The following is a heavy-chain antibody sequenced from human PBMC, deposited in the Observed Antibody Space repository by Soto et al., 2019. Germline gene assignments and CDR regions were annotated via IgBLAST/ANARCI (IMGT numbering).Heavy chain of an antibody. CDR2: IKEDGSVK. CDR1: GFSFSNFW. V-gene: IGHV3-7*03. J-gene: IGHJ3*02. D-gene: IGHD3-16*01. CDR3: ATDVRGGASDI. Sequence: VGSLRLSCAASGFSFSNFWMVWIRQAPGRRPEFVANIKEDGSVKNYVGSVKGRFAISRDNAKNSLYLQMDSLGAEDTAVYYCATDVRGGASDIWGQGTVVTVSS.